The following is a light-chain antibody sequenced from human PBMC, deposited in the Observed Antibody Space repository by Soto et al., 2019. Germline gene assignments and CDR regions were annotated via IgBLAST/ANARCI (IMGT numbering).Light chain of an antibody. CDR3: QQYGITPRT. CDR2: GVS. V-gene: IGKV3-20*01. CDR1: QRVTSNY. Sequence: EIVLTQSPGTLSLSPGERATLSCRASQRVTSNYLAWYQQKPGQAPRLLIYGVSSRATGIPDRFSGSGSGTDFTLTISRLEPEDFAVYYCQQYGITPRTFGQGTKVDIK. J-gene: IGKJ1*01.